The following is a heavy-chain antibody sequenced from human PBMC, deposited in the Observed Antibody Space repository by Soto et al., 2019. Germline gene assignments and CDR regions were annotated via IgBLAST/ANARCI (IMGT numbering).Heavy chain of an antibody. D-gene: IGHD2-15*01. V-gene: IGHV3-15*01. CDR2: IKSKTDGGTT. CDR3: TTGSPPTPTLPFFDY. J-gene: IGHJ4*02. Sequence: GGSLRLSCAASGFTFSNAWMSWVRQAPGKGLEWVGRIKSKTDGGTTDYAAPVKGRFTISRDDSKNTLYLQMNSLKTEDTAVYYCTTGSPPTPTLPFFDYWGQGTLVTVSS. CDR1: GFTFSNAW.